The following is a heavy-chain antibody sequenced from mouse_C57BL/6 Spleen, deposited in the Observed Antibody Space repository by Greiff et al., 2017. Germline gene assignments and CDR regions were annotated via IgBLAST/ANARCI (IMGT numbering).Heavy chain of an antibody. CDR2: INPNSGGT. V-gene: IGHV1-26*01. J-gene: IGHJ4*01. CDR3: ARYYNRSEGSYAMDD. Sequence: EVLLLQSGPDLVKPGASVKISCKASGFTFTDYSMNWVHQTPGKSLQWIADINPNSGGTCYHHKFKGQVTLTVDKSTSTAYMELRSLRSEDTAVYYCARYYNRSEGSYAMDDWGQGTSVTVSS. CDR1: GFTFTDYS. D-gene: IGHD1-1*01.